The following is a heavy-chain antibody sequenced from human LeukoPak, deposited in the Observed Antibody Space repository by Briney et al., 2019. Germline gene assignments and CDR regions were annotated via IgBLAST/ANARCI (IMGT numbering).Heavy chain of an antibody. CDR2: MNPNSGNT. CDR1: GYTFTVYD. Sequence: ASVKVSCKASGYTFTVYDINWVRQATGQGLEWMGWMNPNSGNTGCAQRFQGRVTFTRNTSISTAYMELSSLRSDDTALYYCARSPHILTGENFDYWGQGTLVTVSS. V-gene: IGHV1-8*03. J-gene: IGHJ4*02. CDR3: ARSPHILTGENFDY. D-gene: IGHD3-9*01.